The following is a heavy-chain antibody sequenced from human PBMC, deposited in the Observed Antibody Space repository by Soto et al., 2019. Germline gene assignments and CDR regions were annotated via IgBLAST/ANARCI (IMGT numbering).Heavy chain of an antibody. D-gene: IGHD2-2*01. V-gene: IGHV4-34*01. CDR3: ARGQPLDP. Sequence: QVQLQQWGAGLLKPSETLSLTCAVYGGSFSGYYWSWIRQPPGKGLEWIGEINHSGSTNYNPSLKSRVTISVDTSKNQFSLKLSSVTAADTAVYYCARGQPLDPWGQGTLVTVSS. J-gene: IGHJ5*02. CDR2: INHSGST. CDR1: GGSFSGYY.